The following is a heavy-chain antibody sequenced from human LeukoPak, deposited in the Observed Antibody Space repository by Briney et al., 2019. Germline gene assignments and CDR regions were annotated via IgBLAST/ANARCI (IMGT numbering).Heavy chain of an antibody. CDR1: GGSISSYY. Sequence: PSETLSLTCTVSGGSISSYYWSWIRQPPGKGLEWIGYIYYSGSTNYNPSLKSRVTISVDTSKNQFSLKLSSVTAADTAVYYCARGRYDFWSELWGQGTLVTVSS. CDR2: IYYSGST. V-gene: IGHV4-59*01. D-gene: IGHD3-3*01. J-gene: IGHJ4*02. CDR3: ARGRYDFWSEL.